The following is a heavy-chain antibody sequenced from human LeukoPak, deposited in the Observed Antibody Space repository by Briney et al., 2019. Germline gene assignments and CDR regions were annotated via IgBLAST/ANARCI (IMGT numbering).Heavy chain of an antibody. CDR3: ARDLNVVVAATGQYDAFDI. Sequence: PGGSLRLSCAASGFTVSSNYMSWVRQAPGKGLEWISVIYSGGSTYYADSVKGRFTISRDNSKNTLYLQMNSLRAEDTAVYYCARDLNVVVAATGQYDAFDIWGQGTMVTVSS. CDR1: GFTVSSNY. D-gene: IGHD2-15*01. V-gene: IGHV3-66*02. CDR2: IYSGGST. J-gene: IGHJ3*02.